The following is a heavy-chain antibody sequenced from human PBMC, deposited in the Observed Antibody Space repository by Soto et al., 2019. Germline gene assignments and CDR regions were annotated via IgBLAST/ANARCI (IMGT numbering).Heavy chain of an antibody. Sequence: EVQLVESGGDLVQPGGSLRLSCAASGFTFTNYWIRWVRQAPGKGLVWVSRIDGDGSTTYYADSVKGRFTISRDNAKNTVYMQMNSLRAEDTALYYCARGIQYKYGMDVWGQGTTVTVSS. CDR1: GFTFTNYW. D-gene: IGHD5-18*01. CDR3: ARGIQYKYGMDV. V-gene: IGHV3-74*01. CDR2: IDGDGSTT. J-gene: IGHJ6*02.